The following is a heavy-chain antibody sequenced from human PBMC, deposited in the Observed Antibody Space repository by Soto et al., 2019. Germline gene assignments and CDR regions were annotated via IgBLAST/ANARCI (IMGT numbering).Heavy chain of an antibody. CDR3: VEVTILWYFAL. D-gene: IGHD2-21*02. J-gene: IGHJ2*01. V-gene: IGHV3-48*01. CDR1: GFTFSSDS. Sequence: EVQLVESGGGLVQPGGSLRLSCAASGFTFSSDSMNWVRPATGKGLEWVSYISSSSSTIYYADSVKGRFTISRDNAKNSLDLQMNSLRAEDTAVYYCVEVTILWYFALWGRVNLVTFAS. CDR2: ISSSSSTI.